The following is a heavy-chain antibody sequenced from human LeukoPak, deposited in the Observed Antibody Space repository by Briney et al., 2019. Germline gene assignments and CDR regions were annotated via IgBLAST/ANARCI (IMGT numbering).Heavy chain of an antibody. Sequence: GGSLRLSCAASGFTFSSYSMNWVRQAPGKGLEWVANIKQDGSEKYYVDSVKGRFTISRDNAKNSLYLQMNSLRAEDTAVYYCARDRTICGVVIPIDIWGQGTMVTVSS. J-gene: IGHJ3*02. CDR1: GFTFSSYS. CDR3: ARDRTICGVVIPIDI. CDR2: IKQDGSEK. D-gene: IGHD3-3*01. V-gene: IGHV3-7*01.